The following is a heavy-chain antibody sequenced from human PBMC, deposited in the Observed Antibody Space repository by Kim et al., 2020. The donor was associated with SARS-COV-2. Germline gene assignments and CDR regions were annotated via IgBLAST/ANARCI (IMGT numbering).Heavy chain of an antibody. Sequence: ASVKVSCKASGYTFTSYAMHWVRQAPGQRLEWMGWINAGNGNTKYSQKFQGRVTITRDTSASTAYMELSSLRSEDTAVYYCARAGYDILTGYSSLSYYYYNSMDVWGQGTTVTVSS. CDR3: ARAGYDILTGYSSLSYYYYNSMDV. J-gene: IGHJ6*02. V-gene: IGHV1-3*01. CDR2: INAGNGNT. D-gene: IGHD3-9*01. CDR1: GYTFTSYA.